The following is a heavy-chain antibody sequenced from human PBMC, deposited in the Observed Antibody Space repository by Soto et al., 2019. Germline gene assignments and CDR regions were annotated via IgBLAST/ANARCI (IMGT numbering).Heavy chain of an antibody. V-gene: IGHV1-69*06. Sequence: SVKVSCKASGGTFSSYAISWVRQAPGQGLEWMGGIIPIFGTANYAQKFQGRVTITADKSTSTAYMELSSLRSEDTAVYYCARDTRRFLEWLYVDYYYGMDVWGQGTTVTVSS. CDR3: ARDTRRFLEWLYVDYYYGMDV. D-gene: IGHD3-3*01. J-gene: IGHJ6*02. CDR1: GGTFSSYA. CDR2: IIPIFGTA.